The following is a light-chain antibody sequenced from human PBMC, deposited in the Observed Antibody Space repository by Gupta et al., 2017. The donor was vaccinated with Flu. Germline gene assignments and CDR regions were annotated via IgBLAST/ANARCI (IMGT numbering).Light chain of an antibody. CDR2: DAF. Sequence: DTLSLSPGDRATLSCTASQSVLAYLDWYKHKPGQAPRLLIYDAFTREPGVPARFSGSGYGKEFTLSISSREPEDFAVYYCHQRSSWPPITFGRGTKVEI. J-gene: IGKJ4*01. V-gene: IGKV3-11*01. CDR3: HQRSSWPPIT. CDR1: QSVLAY.